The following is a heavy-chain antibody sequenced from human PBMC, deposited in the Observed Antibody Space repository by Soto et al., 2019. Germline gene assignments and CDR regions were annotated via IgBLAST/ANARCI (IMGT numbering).Heavy chain of an antibody. CDR1: GFSLSNARMG. Sequence: QVTLKESGPVLVKPTETLTLTCTVSGFSLSNARMGVSWIRQPPGKALEWLAHIFSNDEKSYSTSLKSRLTISKDTSKSQVVLTMTNMDPVDTATYYCARIRITMVRGVIIQYYFDYWGQGTLVTVSS. CDR2: IFSNDEK. V-gene: IGHV2-26*01. D-gene: IGHD3-10*01. J-gene: IGHJ4*02. CDR3: ARIRITMVRGVIIQYYFDY.